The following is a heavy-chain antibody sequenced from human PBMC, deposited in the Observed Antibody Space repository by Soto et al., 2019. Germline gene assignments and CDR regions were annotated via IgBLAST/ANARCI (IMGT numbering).Heavy chain of an antibody. CDR1: GGSISSYY. CDR2: IYYSGST. V-gene: IGHV4-59*08. Sequence: SETLSLTCTVSGGSISSYYWSWIRQPPGKGLEWIGYIYYSGSTNYNPSLKSRVTISLDTSKNQFSLRLSSVTAADTAVYYCARGLSYYASGSHYGYMDVWGKGTTITVSS. D-gene: IGHD3-10*01. J-gene: IGHJ6*03. CDR3: ARGLSYYASGSHYGYMDV.